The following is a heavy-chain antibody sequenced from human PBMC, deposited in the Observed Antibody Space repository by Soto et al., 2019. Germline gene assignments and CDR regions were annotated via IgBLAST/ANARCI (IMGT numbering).Heavy chain of an antibody. CDR1: GGSISSYY. J-gene: IGHJ4*02. CDR2: INYSGST. Sequence: QVQLQESGPGLVKPSETLSLTCTVSGGSISSYYWSWIRQPPGKGLERIGYINYSGSTTYNPSLRSRVTISVDTSKNQLSLKLSSVTAADTAVYYCARHVNRGAIFDYWGQGTLVTVSS. CDR3: ARHVNRGAIFDY. V-gene: IGHV4-59*08. D-gene: IGHD3-3*01.